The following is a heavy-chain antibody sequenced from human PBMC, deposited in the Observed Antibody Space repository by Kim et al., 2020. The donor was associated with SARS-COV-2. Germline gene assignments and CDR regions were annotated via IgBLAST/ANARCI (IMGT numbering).Heavy chain of an antibody. CDR1: GYTFTSYG. CDR3: ARGGPYYDFWSGYNWFDP. Sequence: ASVKVSCKASGYTFTSYGISWVRQAPGQGLEWMGWISAYNGNTNYAQKLQGRVTMTTDTSTSTAYMELRSLRSDDTAVYYCARGGPYYDFWSGYNWFDPWGQGTLVTVSS. V-gene: IGHV1-18*01. CDR2: ISAYNGNT. J-gene: IGHJ5*02. D-gene: IGHD3-3*01.